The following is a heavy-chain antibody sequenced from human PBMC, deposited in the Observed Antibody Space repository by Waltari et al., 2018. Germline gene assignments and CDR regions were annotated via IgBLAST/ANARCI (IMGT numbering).Heavy chain of an antibody. CDR1: GGSISSYY. V-gene: IGHV4-4*07. J-gene: IGHJ6*03. Sequence: QVQLQESGPGLVKPSETLSLTCTVSGGSISSYYWSWIRQPAGKGLEWIGRIYTSGITNYNPCRKGGVTMAVHTSKNQFSLKLSSVTSADTAVYYCARGSSSGWYYYYYMDVWGKGTTVTVSS. D-gene: IGHD6-19*01. CDR3: ARGSSSGWYYYYYMDV. CDR2: IYTSGIT.